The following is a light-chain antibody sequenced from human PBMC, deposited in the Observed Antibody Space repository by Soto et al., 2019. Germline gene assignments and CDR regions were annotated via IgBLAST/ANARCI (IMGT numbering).Light chain of an antibody. CDR2: AAS. V-gene: IGKV1-39*01. Sequence: DIQMTQSPSSLSASVGDRVTITCRASQRISNYLNWYQHKPGKAPRLLIYAASSLQSGVPSRFSGSGYGTDFTLTISSLQPEDFATYYCQQSYSTLDYXXXXGXXVEIK. CDR1: QRISNY. CDR3: QQSYSTLDYX. J-gene: IGKJ2*01.